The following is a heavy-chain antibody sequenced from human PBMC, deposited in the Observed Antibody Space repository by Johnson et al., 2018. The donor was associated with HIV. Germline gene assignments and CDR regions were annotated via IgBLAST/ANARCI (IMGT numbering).Heavy chain of an antibody. CDR1: GFTFSSYG. J-gene: IGHJ3*02. D-gene: IGHD3-16*01. Sequence: QVQLVESGGGVVQPGGSLRLSCAASGFTFSSYGMHWVRQAPGKGLEWVSVIYSGGSTYYADSVKGRFNISRDNSQNTLYLQMNSLRAEETAVYYCARDVKVCAFDIWGQGTRVNVSS. CDR2: IYSGGST. V-gene: IGHV3-NL1*01. CDR3: ARDVKVCAFDI.